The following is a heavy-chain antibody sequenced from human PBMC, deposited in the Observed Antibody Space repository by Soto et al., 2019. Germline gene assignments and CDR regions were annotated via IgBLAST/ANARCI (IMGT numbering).Heavy chain of an antibody. V-gene: IGHV4-34*01. D-gene: IGHD1-26*01. CDR1: GGFFSGYG. J-gene: IGHJ4*02. Sequence: SGTLSLPVAVFGGFFSGYGSSWIRQPPGKGRDWIGEIIQIGRIHYNPSLKSRVTLSVYTSKNQFSLKLSSVTAADTAVYYCARGLLFDYWGQGTLVTVSS. CDR2: IIQIGRI. CDR3: ARGLLFDY.